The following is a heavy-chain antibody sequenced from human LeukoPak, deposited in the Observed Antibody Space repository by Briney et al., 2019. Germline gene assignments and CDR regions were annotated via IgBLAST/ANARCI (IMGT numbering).Heavy chain of an antibody. Sequence: SETLSLTCDVFTPSIGMAYYWGGIRQPPGKGLEWIGRIFRGGSTSYNPSLMSRLTMSMDTSNNQFSLQLTSVTAADTAVYYCAIYRSRGSGSTQLEYWGQGILVTISS. CDR1: TPSIGMAYY. D-gene: IGHD3-3*01. CDR2: IFRGGST. V-gene: IGHV4-38-2*01. J-gene: IGHJ4*02. CDR3: AIYRSRGSGSTQLEY.